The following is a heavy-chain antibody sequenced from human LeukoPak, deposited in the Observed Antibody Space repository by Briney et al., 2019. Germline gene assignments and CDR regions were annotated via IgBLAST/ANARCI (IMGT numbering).Heavy chain of an antibody. CDR3: ARDYYGSGSLDYFDY. CDR2: ISGSGGST. J-gene: IGHJ4*02. Sequence: PGGSLRLSCAASGFTFSSYAMSWVRQAPGKGLEWVSAISGSGGSTYYADSVKGRFTISRDNSKNSLYLQMNSLRAEDTAVYYCARDYYGSGSLDYFDYWGQGTLVTVSS. D-gene: IGHD3-10*01. V-gene: IGHV3-23*01. CDR1: GFTFSSYA.